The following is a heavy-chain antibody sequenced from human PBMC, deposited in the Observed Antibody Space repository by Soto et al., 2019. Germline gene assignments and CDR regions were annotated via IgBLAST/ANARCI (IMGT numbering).Heavy chain of an antibody. CDR2: MKSVVGGK. Sequence: ASVKVSCKASGYTFTSYGISWVRQAPGQGLEWMGDMKSVVGGKSVDLGVRRIVKKKTDTSTSTAYMELRSLRSDDTAVYYCARGGFMVFGVVPQPYYRDVWGKATTVTVSS. J-gene: IGHJ6*03. D-gene: IGHD3-3*01. V-gene: IGHV1-8*02. CDR3: ARGGFMVFGVVPQPYYRDV. CDR1: GYTFTSYG.